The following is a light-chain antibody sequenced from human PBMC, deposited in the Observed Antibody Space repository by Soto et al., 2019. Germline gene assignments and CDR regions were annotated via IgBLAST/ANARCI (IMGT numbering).Light chain of an antibody. CDR3: SSYTSSSTLYV. V-gene: IGLV2-14*01. Sequence: QSALTQPASVSVSPGPSITISCTGTSSDVGGYNYVSWYQQHPGKAPKLMIYDVSNRPSGVSNRFSGSKSGNTASLTISGLQAEDEADYYCSSYTSSSTLYVFGTGTKLTVL. J-gene: IGLJ1*01. CDR1: SSDVGGYNY. CDR2: DVS.